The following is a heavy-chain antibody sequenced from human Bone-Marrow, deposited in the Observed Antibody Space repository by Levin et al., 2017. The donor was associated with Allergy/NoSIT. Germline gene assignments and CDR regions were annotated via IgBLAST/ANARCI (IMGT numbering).Heavy chain of an antibody. CDR1: GFTVSNNY. J-gene: IGHJ4*02. CDR2: IYSGGST. CDR3: ARDRTCSGGRCYGS. D-gene: IGHD2-15*01. Sequence: GESLKISCAASGFTVSNNYMRWVRQAPGKGLEWVSLIYSGGSTYYADSVKGRFTISRDNSKNTLYLQMNSLRAEDTAVYYCARDRTCSGGRCYGSWGQGALVTVSS. V-gene: IGHV3-66*01.